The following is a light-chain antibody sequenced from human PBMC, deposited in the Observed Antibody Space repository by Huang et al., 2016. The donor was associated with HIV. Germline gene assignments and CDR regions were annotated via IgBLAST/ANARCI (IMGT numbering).Light chain of an antibody. V-gene: IGKV2-28*01. CDR2: MAS. CDR1: QSLVHDHGYSY. CDR3: MQSLQSLT. Sequence: DIVMTQSPLSLPVTPGEPASISCRSSQSLVHDHGYSYLDWYLQKPRQSPQVLIYMASVRAPGSPDRFSGGGSGTNFTLEINRVDAEDVGTYYCMQSLQSLTFGGGTRLEIK. J-gene: IGKJ4*01.